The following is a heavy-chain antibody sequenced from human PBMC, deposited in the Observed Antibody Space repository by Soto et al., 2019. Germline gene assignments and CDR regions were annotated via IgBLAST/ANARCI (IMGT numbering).Heavy chain of an antibody. J-gene: IGHJ6*02. CDR1: GFTFSSYA. D-gene: IGHD1-26*01. CDR2: ISYDGSNK. V-gene: IGHV3-30-3*01. CDR3: ARVSQGTYYYYGMDV. Sequence: QVQLVESGGGVVQPGRSPRLSCAASGFTFSSYAMHWVRQAPGKGLEWVAVISYDGSNKYYADSVKGRFTISRDNSKNTLYLQMNSLRAEDTAVYYCARVSQGTYYYYGMDVWGQGTTVTVSS.